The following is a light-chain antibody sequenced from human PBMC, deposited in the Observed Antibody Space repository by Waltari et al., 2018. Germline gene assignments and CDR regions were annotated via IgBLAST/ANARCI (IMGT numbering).Light chain of an antibody. Sequence: EIVLTQSPATLSLSPGERATLSCRTSQSIGKYLIWYQQKPGQAPRLLIYASSIRATGIPDRFSGRWSGTDFSLTISSLEPEDFAVYYCQKNEALPATFGQGTKVEIK. CDR1: QSIGKY. V-gene: IGKV3-20*01. CDR3: QKNEALPAT. CDR2: ASS. J-gene: IGKJ1*01.